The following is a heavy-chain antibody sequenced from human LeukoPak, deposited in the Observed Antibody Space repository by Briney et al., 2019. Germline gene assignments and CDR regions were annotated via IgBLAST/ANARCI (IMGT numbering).Heavy chain of an antibody. V-gene: IGHV4-39*01. J-gene: IGHJ3*02. D-gene: IGHD3-22*01. Sequence: SETPSLTCTVSGGSISSSSYYWGWIRQPPGTGLEWIGSIYYSGSTYYNPSLKSRVTISVDTSKNQFSLKLSSVTAADTAVYYCARLYYYDSSGYYYFGEYAFDIWGQGTMVTVSS. CDR1: GGSISSSSYY. CDR3: ARLYYYDSSGYYYFGEYAFDI. CDR2: IYYSGST.